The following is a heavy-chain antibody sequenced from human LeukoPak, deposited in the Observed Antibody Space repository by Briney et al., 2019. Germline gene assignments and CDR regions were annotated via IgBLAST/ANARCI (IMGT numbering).Heavy chain of an antibody. Sequence: SETLSLTCAVSGGSISSSNWWSWVRQPPGKGLEWIGEIYHSGSTNYNPSLKSRVTISVDKSKNQFSLKLSSVTAADTAVYYCARAARFRLPYYFDYWGQGTLVTVSS. J-gene: IGHJ4*02. D-gene: IGHD3-16*01. CDR1: GGSISSSNW. V-gene: IGHV4-4*02. CDR2: IYHSGST. CDR3: ARAARFRLPYYFDY.